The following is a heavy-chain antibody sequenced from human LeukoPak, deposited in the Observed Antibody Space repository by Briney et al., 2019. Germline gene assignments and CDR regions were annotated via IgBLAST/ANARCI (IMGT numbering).Heavy chain of an antibody. CDR3: ARHAPSANENGFDY. Sequence: KPSETLSLTCAVYGGSFSGYFWSWIRQPPGTGLEWIGEINHSGSTNYNSGSTNYNPSLKSRVTISLDTSKNQFSLRLSSVTAADTAVYYCARHAPSANENGFDYWGQGTLVTVSS. V-gene: IGHV4-34*01. J-gene: IGHJ4*02. CDR1: GGSFSGYF. CDR2: INHSGSTNYNSGST. D-gene: IGHD5-12*01.